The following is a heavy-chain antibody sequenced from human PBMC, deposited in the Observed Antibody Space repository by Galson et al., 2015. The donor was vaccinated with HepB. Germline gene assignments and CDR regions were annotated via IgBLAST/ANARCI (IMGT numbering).Heavy chain of an antibody. Sequence: QSGAEVKKPGESLKISCKGSGYSFTSYWIGWVRQMPGKGLEWMGIIYPGDSDTRYSPSFQGQVTISADKSISTAYLQWSSLKASDTAMYYCARLPGTYYDILTGYYRPDWYFDLWGRGTLVTVSS. CDR3: ARLPGTYYDILTGYYRPDWYFDL. CDR2: IYPGDSDT. D-gene: IGHD3-9*01. J-gene: IGHJ2*01. V-gene: IGHV5-51*01. CDR1: GYSFTSYW.